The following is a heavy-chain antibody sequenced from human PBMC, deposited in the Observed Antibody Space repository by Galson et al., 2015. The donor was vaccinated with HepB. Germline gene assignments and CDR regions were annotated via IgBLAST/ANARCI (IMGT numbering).Heavy chain of an antibody. CDR2: IRSKAYGGTT. CDR1: GFTFGDYA. Sequence: SLRLSCAASGFTFGDYAMSWFRQAPGKGLEWVGFIRSKAYGGTTEYAASVKGRFTISRDDSKSTAYLQMNSLKTEDTAVYYCTGYSYGKYYYYYYMDVWGKGTTVTVSS. D-gene: IGHD5-18*01. CDR3: TGYSYGKYYYYYYMDV. V-gene: IGHV3-49*03. J-gene: IGHJ6*03.